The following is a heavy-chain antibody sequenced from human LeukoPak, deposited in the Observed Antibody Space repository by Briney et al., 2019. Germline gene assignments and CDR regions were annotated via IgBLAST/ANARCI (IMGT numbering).Heavy chain of an antibody. J-gene: IGHJ4*02. CDR2: INHSGST. CDR1: GGSFSGYY. CDR3: ARDCIAVAGTPFDY. V-gene: IGHV4-34*01. Sequence: PSETLSLTCAVYGGSFSGYYWSWIRQPPGKGLEWIGEINHSGSTNYNPSLKSRVTIPVDTSKNQLSLKLSSVTAADTAVYYCARDCIAVAGTPFDYWGQGTLVTVSS. D-gene: IGHD6-19*01.